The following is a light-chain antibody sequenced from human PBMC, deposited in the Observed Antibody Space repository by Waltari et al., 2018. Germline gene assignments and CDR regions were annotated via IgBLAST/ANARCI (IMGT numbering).Light chain of an antibody. CDR1: SGSIASNF. CDR3: QSYDGTNWV. Sequence: NFMLTQPHSVSESPGKTVTISCTRSSGSIASNFVQWYQQRPGSAPTTMIYEDNRRPSGVPDRFSGSIDSSSNSASLTISGLKTEDEADYYCQSYDGTNWVFGGGTKLTVL. CDR2: EDN. J-gene: IGLJ3*02. V-gene: IGLV6-57*04.